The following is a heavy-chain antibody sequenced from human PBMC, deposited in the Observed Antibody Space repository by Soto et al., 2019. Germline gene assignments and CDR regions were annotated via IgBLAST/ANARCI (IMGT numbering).Heavy chain of an antibody. CDR3: ASGRSRYNWFDP. J-gene: IGHJ5*02. V-gene: IGHV4-59*01. Sequence: SETLSLTCTVSGGSISSYYWSWIRQPPGKGLEWIGYIYYSGSTNYNPSLKSRXTIXXXXXXXXXXXXXXXXXXAAAXXXYCASGRSRYNWFDPWGQGTLVTVSS. CDR2: IYYSGST. D-gene: IGHD6-25*01. CDR1: GGSISSYY.